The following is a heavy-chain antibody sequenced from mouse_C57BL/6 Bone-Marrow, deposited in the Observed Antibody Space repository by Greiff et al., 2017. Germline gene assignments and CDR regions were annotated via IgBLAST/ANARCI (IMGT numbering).Heavy chain of an antibody. CDR2: IYPRSGNT. D-gene: IGHD2-4*01. Sequence: QVQLQQSGAELARPGASVKLSCKASGYTFTSYGISWVKQRTGQGLEWIGEIYPRSGNTYYNEKFKGKATLTADKSSSTAYMELRSLTSEDSAVSFCARSRSFYYDYDPFDYWGQGTTLTVSS. V-gene: IGHV1-81*01. CDR3: ARSRSFYYDYDPFDY. CDR1: GYTFTSYG. J-gene: IGHJ2*01.